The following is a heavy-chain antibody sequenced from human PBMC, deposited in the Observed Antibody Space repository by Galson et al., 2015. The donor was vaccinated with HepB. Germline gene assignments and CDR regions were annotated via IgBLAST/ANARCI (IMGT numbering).Heavy chain of an antibody. CDR2: IDPSDSYT. D-gene: IGHD6-13*01. Sequence: QSGAEVKKPGESLRISCKGSGYSFTSYWISWVRQMPGKGLEWMGRIDPSDSYTNYSPSFQGHVTISADKSISTAYLQWSSLKASDTAMYYCARPGYSSSWYHGMDVWGQGTTVTVSS. CDR3: ARPGYSSSWYHGMDV. CDR1: GYSFTSYW. J-gene: IGHJ6*02. V-gene: IGHV5-10-1*01.